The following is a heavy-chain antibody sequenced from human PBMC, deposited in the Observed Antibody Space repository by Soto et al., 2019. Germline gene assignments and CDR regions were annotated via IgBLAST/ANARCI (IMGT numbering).Heavy chain of an antibody. Sequence: QVQLVQSGAEVKKPGASVKVSCKASGYTFTSYGISWVRQAPGQGLEWMGWISAYNGNTNYAQKLQGRVTMTTDTSTSTAYMELRSLRSDDTAVSYCARADAVAPEHYYYDSSGYSYYFDYWGQGTLVTVSS. CDR1: GYTFTSYG. J-gene: IGHJ4*02. D-gene: IGHD3-22*01. CDR2: ISAYNGNT. CDR3: ARADAVAPEHYYYDSSGYSYYFDY. V-gene: IGHV1-18*01.